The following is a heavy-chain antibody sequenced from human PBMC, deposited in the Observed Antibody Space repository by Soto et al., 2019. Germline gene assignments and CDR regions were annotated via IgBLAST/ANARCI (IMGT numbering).Heavy chain of an antibody. CDR2: INPNSGGT. Sequence: ASVKVSCKASGYTFTGYYMHWVRQAPGQGLEWMGWINPNSGGTNYAQKFQGWVTMTRDTSISTAYMELSRLRSDDTAVYYCARDQVVGYYDSSGGRGMDVWGQGTTVTVSS. CDR3: ARDQVVGYYDSSGGRGMDV. CDR1: GYTFTGYY. V-gene: IGHV1-2*04. D-gene: IGHD3-22*01. J-gene: IGHJ6*02.